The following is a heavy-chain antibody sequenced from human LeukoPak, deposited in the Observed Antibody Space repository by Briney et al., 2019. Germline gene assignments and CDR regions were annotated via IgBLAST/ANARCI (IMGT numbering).Heavy chain of an antibody. J-gene: IGHJ6*03. D-gene: IGHD3-22*01. V-gene: IGHV3-21*01. CDR1: RFTFSTYS. CDR2: ISRSSTYI. Sequence: GGSLRLSCAASRFTFSTYSMNWVRQAPGKGLEWVSSISRSSTYIYYADSMKGRFTISRDNAENSLYLQMNSLRAEDTAVYYCARSGREDRGYYFGVLYYYQMDVWGKGTTVTVSS. CDR3: ARSGREDRGYYFGVLYYYQMDV.